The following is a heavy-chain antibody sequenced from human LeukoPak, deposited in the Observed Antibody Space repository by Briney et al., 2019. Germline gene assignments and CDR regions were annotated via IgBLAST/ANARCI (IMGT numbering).Heavy chain of an antibody. V-gene: IGHV4-34*01. D-gene: IGHD5-18*01. J-gene: IGHJ4*02. Sequence: SETLSLTCAVYGGSFSDYYWSWIRQPPGKGLEWIGEINHSGSTNYNPSLKSRVTISVDTSKNQFSLKLSSVTAADTAVYYCARGKTRRGYSYGYGGPFDYWGQGTLVTVSS. CDR1: GGSFSDYY. CDR3: ARGKTRRGYSYGYGGPFDY. CDR2: INHSGST.